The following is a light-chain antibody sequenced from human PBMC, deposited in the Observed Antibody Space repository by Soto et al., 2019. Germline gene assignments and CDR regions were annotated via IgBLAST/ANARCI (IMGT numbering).Light chain of an antibody. CDR1: QSVSSS. V-gene: IGKV3-11*01. CDR3: QQRSSSIT. CDR2: DAS. Sequence: EIVLTQSPVTLSLSPGERATLSSRASQSVSSSLAWYQQKPGQAPRLLIYDASNTATGIPARFSGSGSGTDFTLTISSLEPEDFAIYYCQQRSSSITFGQGTRLETK. J-gene: IGKJ5*01.